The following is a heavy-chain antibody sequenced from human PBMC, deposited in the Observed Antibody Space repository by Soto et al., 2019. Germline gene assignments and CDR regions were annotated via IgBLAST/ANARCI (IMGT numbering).Heavy chain of an antibody. D-gene: IGHD2-15*01. Sequence: EVQLVESGGGLVQPGESLRLSCAASGFTFSSYWMHWVRQAPGKGLVWVSRINSDGSRTNYADSVKGRFTVSRDNAKNTQYLKMKSLRAEVTAVYYCVRVLTGCWNWFDPWGQGTLVTVSS. CDR1: GFTFSSYW. CDR2: INSDGSRT. J-gene: IGHJ5*02. V-gene: IGHV3-74*01. CDR3: VRVLTGCWNWFDP.